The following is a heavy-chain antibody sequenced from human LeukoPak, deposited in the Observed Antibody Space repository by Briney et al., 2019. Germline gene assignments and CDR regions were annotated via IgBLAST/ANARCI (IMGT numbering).Heavy chain of an antibody. CDR2: ISAYNGKT. CDR3: ARADPILTGYYHDY. V-gene: IGHV1-18*01. CDR1: DYTFTNYG. J-gene: IGHJ4*02. Sequence: GASVKVSCKASDYTFTNYGVSWVRQAPGQGLEWMGWISAYNGKTYYAQKFQGRVTMTRDTSISTAYMELSRLRSDDTAVYYCARADPILTGYYHDYWGQGTLVTVSS. D-gene: IGHD3-9*01.